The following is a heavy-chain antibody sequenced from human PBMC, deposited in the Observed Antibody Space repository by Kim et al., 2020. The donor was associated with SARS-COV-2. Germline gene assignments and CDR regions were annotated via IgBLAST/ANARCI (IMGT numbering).Heavy chain of an antibody. J-gene: IGHJ4*02. Sequence: GGSLRLSCAASGFTFSSYWMHWVRQAPGKGLVWVSRINSDGSSTSYADSVKGRFTISRDNAKNTLYLQMNSLRAEDTAVYYCARAVRRTGNLDYWGQGTLVTVSS. CDR3: ARAVRRTGNLDY. D-gene: IGHD7-27*01. CDR1: GFTFSSYW. V-gene: IGHV3-74*01. CDR2: INSDGSST.